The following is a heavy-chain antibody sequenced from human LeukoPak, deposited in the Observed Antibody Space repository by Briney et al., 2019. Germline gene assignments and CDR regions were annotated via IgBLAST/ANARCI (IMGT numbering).Heavy chain of an antibody. Sequence: PSETLSLTCTVSGGSTSRYYWSWIRQPPGKSLEWIGYIYYTGSTTYNPPLKSRVTISIDTSTNRFSLNLTSVTAADTAVYYCARLPGIAAVWGQGTLVIVSS. J-gene: IGHJ1*01. V-gene: IGHV4-59*08. CDR1: GGSTSRYY. CDR2: IYYTGST. D-gene: IGHD6-13*01. CDR3: ARLPGIAAV.